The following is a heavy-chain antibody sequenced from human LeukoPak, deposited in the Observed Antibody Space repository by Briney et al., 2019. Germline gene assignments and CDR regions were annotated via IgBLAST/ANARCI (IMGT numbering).Heavy chain of an antibody. V-gene: IGHV5-51*01. CDR2: IYPGDSDT. J-gene: IGHJ4*02. CDR3: ARSPTGVRGSFSQTDS. CDR1: GYSFTSYW. D-gene: IGHD1-26*01. Sequence: GESLKISCKGSGYSFTSYWIGWVRQMPGKGLEWMGIIYPGDSDTRYSPSFQGQVTISADKSISAAYLQWSSLKASDTAMYYCARSPTGVRGSFSQTDSWGQGTLVTVSS.